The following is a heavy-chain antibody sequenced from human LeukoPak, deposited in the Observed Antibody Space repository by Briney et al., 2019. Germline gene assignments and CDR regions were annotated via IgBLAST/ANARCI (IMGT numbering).Heavy chain of an antibody. D-gene: IGHD7-27*01. V-gene: IGHV1-69*05. CDR3: ARAPRSWGFDY. CDR2: IIPIFGTA. J-gene: IGHJ4*02. CDR1: GGTFSSYA. Sequence: SVKVSCKASGGTFSSYAISWVRQAPGQGLEWMGGIIPIFGTANYAQKFQGRVTMTRSTSINTAYMELSSLRSEDTAVYYCARAPRSWGFDYWGQGTLVTVSS.